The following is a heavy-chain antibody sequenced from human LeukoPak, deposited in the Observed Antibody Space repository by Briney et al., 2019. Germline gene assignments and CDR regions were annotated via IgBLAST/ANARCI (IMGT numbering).Heavy chain of an antibody. CDR3: ARGGYCNSTTCYFNDWFDP. J-gene: IGHJ5*02. Sequence: PGGSLRLSCAASEFSVGSNYMTWVRQAPGKGLEWVSLIYSGGSTYYADSVKGRFTISRDNSKNTLYLQMNSLRAEDTAVYHCARGGYCNSTTCYFNDWFDPWGQGTLVTVSS. CDR2: IYSGGST. V-gene: IGHV3-66*01. D-gene: IGHD2-2*01. CDR1: EFSVGSNY.